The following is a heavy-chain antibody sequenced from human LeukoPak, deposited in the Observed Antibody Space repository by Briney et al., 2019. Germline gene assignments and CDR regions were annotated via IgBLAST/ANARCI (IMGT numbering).Heavy chain of an antibody. CDR3: AVRGNHTYYYDSSG. V-gene: IGHV4-39*01. CDR2: IYYSGST. Sequence: SSETLSLTCTVSGGSISSRSYYWGWIRQPPGKGLEWNRSIYYSGSTYYNPSLKSRVTISVDTSKNQFSLKLSSVTAADTAVYYCAVRGNHTYYYDSSGWGQGTLVTVSS. J-gene: IGHJ4*02. CDR1: GGSISSRSYY. D-gene: IGHD3-22*01.